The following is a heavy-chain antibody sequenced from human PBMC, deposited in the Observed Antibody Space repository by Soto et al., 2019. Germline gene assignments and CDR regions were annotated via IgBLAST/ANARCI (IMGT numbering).Heavy chain of an antibody. CDR1: GYTFTGYY. D-gene: IGHD1-26*01. J-gene: IGHJ6*02. CDR2: INPNSGGT. V-gene: IGHV1-2*02. CDR3: ARDPWDEIQYGVDV. Sequence: ASVKVSCKASGYTFTGYYMHWVRQAPGQGLEWMGWINPNSGGTNYAQKFQGRVTMTRDTSISAAYMELSRLRSDDTAVYYCARDPWDEIQYGVDVWGQGTTVTSP.